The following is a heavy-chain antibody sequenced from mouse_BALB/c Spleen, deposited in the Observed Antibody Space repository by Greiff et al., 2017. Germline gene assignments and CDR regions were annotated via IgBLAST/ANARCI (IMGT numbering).Heavy chain of an antibody. V-gene: IGHV1S137*01. Sequence: QVHVKQSGAELVRPGVSVKISCKGSGYTFTDYAMHWVKQSHAKSLEWIGVISTYYGDASYNQKFKGKATMTVDKSSSTAYMELARLTSEDSAIYYCARSEGWLRRGGYAMDYWGQGTSVTVSS. D-gene: IGHD2-2*01. CDR1: GYTFTDYA. J-gene: IGHJ4*01. CDR2: ISTYYGDA. CDR3: ARSEGWLRRGGYAMDY.